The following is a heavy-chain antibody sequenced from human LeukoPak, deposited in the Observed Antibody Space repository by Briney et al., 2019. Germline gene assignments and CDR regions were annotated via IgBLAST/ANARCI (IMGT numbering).Heavy chain of an antibody. CDR2: IYYSGST. D-gene: IGHD6-19*01. Sequence: PSETLSLTCTVSGGSIRSGGYYWSWIRQHPGKGLEWIGYIYYSGSTYYNPSLKSRVTITVYPSKNQFSLKLSSVTAADTAVYYCARGLGSGKFDYGGQGTRVTVSS. CDR3: ARGLGSGKFDY. CDR1: GGSIRSGGYY. J-gene: IGHJ4*02. V-gene: IGHV4-31*03.